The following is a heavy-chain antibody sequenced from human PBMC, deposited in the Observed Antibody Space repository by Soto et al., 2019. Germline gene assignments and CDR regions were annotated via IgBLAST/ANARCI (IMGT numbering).Heavy chain of an antibody. V-gene: IGHV3-33*01. CDR2: IWYDGSNK. D-gene: IGHD5-18*01. CDR3: ARERGYTSSTGFDY. Sequence: QVQLVESGGGVVQPGRSLRLSCAASGFTFSSYGMHWVRQAPGKGLEWVAVIWYDGSNKYYADSVKGRFTISRDNSKNTLYLQMKSLRAEDTAVYYCARERGYTSSTGFDYWGQGTLVTVSS. J-gene: IGHJ4*02. CDR1: GFTFSSYG.